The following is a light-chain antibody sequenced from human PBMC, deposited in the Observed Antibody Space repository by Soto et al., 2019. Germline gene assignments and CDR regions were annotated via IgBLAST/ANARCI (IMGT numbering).Light chain of an antibody. CDR1: QSVSSNS. J-gene: IGKJ1*01. CDR3: QQYGGSPPT. Sequence: EIVLTQSPGTLSLSPGESATLSCRASQSVSSNSLAWYRRNPGQPPSLLICGTSTRATGIPRRFSGSGSGTDFTLTITRLEPEDFAVYYCQQYGGSPPTFGQGTKVEVK. CDR2: GTS. V-gene: IGKV3-20*01.